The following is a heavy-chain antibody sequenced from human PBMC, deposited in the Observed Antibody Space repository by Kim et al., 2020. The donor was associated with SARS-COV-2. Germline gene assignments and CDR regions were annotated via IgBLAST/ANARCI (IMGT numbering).Heavy chain of an antibody. CDR3: ARTYSYDTPWFDP. V-gene: IGHV1-8*01. J-gene: IGHJ5*02. Sequence: APKFQGKVTMTRNTSIGTAYMELSSLRSEDTAVYYCARTYSYDTPWFDPWGQGTLVTVSS. D-gene: IGHD3-22*01.